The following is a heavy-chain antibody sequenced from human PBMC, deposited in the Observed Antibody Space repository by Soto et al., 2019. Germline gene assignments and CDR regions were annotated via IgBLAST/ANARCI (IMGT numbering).Heavy chain of an antibody. CDR1: GFTFSSYA. J-gene: IGHJ2*01. V-gene: IGHV3-30-3*01. D-gene: IGHD6-25*01. CDR3: AKAPVYGGYKVAVGYFDV. CDR2: ISYDGSNK. Sequence: QVQLVESGGGVVQPGRSLRLSCAASGFTFSSYAMHWVRQAPGKGLEWVAVISYDGSNKYYADSVKGRFTISRDNSKNMLYLQMNSLRAEDTAVYYCAKAPVYGGYKVAVGYFDVWGRGTLVTVSS.